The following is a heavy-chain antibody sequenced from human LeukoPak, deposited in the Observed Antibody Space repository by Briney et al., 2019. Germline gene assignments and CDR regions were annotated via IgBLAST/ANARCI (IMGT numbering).Heavy chain of an antibody. CDR2: ISTNGRTM. V-gene: IGHV3-11*01. J-gene: IGHJ4*02. CDR3: ARDPAHDY. CDR1: TFSDYD. Sequence: TFSDYDXXWIXQAPGXGLEWVSYISTNGRTMYYADSMKGRFTISRDNAKNSLYLQMNSLRAEDTAVYYCARDPAHDYWGQGTLVTVSS.